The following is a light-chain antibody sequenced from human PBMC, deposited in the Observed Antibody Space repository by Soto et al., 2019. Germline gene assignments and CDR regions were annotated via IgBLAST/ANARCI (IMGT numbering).Light chain of an antibody. V-gene: IGKV3-15*01. J-gene: IGKJ4*01. CDR2: GAS. CDR3: QQYNNWPSLT. Sequence: EIVMTQSPATLSVSPGERATLSCRASQSVSSNLAWYQQKPGQAPRLLIYGASTRATGIPARFSGSGSGTEFTLTISSLQSEDFAVNYCQQYNNWPSLTFGGGTKVDIK. CDR1: QSVSSN.